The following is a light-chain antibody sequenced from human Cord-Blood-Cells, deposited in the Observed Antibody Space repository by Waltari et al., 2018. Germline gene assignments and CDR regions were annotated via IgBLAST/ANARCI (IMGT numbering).Light chain of an antibody. CDR3: QQYNSYST. Sequence: DMQMTQSPSTLSASVRDRVTNTFRASQSISSWLAWYQQKPGKAPKLLIYKASSLESGVPSRFSGSGSGTEFTLTISSLQPDDFATYYCQQYNSYSTFGQGTKLEIK. CDR1: QSISSW. V-gene: IGKV1-5*03. J-gene: IGKJ2*01. CDR2: KAS.